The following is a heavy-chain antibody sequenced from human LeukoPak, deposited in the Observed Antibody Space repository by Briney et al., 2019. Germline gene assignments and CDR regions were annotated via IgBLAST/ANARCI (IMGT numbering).Heavy chain of an antibody. CDR2: IRGSGGST. V-gene: IGHV3-23*01. CDR1: GFTFNSYA. Sequence: GGSLRLSCTASGFTFNSYAMNWVRQAPGKGLEWVSTIRGSGGSTYTADSVKGRFIISRDNSKNMLYIQMNSLRAEDTAVYYCARDLDGSGSYFDIWGQGTMVTVSS. CDR3: ARDLDGSGSYFDI. D-gene: IGHD3-10*01. J-gene: IGHJ3*02.